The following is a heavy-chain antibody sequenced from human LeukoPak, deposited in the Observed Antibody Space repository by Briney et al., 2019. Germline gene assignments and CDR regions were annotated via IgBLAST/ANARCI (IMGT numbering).Heavy chain of an antibody. V-gene: IGHV3-74*01. CDR3: TRSPSLGGNYWGFDC. CDR1: GFTFSSYA. D-gene: IGHD1-26*01. Sequence: PGGSLRLSCAASGFTFSSYAMSWVRQVPGEGLVWVSRLSPDGSSSVYADSVKGRFTVSRDNAKNTLYLQMNSLRAEDTAVYYCTRSPSLGGNYWGFDCWGQGTLVTVPA. J-gene: IGHJ4*02. CDR2: LSPDGSSS.